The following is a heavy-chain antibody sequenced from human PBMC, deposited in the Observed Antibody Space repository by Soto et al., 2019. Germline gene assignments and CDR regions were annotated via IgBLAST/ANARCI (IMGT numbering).Heavy chain of an antibody. CDR2: ISGSGGST. V-gene: IGHV3-23*04. J-gene: IGHJ4*02. Sequence: EVQLVESGGGLVQPGGSLRLSCAASRFSFSDYAMSWFRQAPGKGLEWVSAISGSGGSTSSADSVEGRFTISRDHSKKTLYLQMNSLRAADTALYYCAKDRGGVLAPAYFDYLGQGTLVTGSS. CDR3: AKDRGGVLAPAYFDY. CDR1: RFSFSDYA. D-gene: IGHD2-8*01.